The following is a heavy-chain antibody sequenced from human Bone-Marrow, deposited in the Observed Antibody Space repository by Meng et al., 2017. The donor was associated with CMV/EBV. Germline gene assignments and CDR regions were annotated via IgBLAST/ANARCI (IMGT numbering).Heavy chain of an antibody. CDR1: GDDD. CDR3: AREGASGSGFEY. CDR2: IYFTGST. D-gene: IGHD5-12*01. V-gene: IGHV4-30-4*08. J-gene: IGHJ4*02. Sequence: GDDDGRWIRGPRGKGLEWIGFIYFTGSTYYNSSLERRVTISGDTSKNQFSLRLTSLTAADTAVYYCAREGASGSGFEYWGQGTLVTVSS.